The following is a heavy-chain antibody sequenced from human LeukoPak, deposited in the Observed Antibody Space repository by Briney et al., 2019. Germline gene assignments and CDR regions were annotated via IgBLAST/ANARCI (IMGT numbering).Heavy chain of an antibody. CDR2: INSDGSST. CDR3: VVGGGIY. CDR1: GLTLSNDW. D-gene: IGHD1-26*01. V-gene: IGHV3-74*03. J-gene: IGHJ4*02. Sequence: GGSLRLSCAAFGLTLSNDWTHWVRQAPGKGLVWVSRINSDGSSTMYADSVKGRFTISRDSAKNTLHLQMNSLRADDTAVYYCVVGGGIYWGQGTLVTVS.